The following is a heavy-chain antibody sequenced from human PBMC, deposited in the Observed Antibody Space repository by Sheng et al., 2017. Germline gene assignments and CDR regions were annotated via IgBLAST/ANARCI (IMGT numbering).Heavy chain of an antibody. J-gene: IGHJ5*02. CDR1: GFPFSAYD. CDR2: INPAGDT. Sequence: EVQVVESGGGLVQPGGSLRLSCTASGFPFSAYDMHWVRQIPGKGLEWVSAINPAGDTYYADSVKGRFTISRDNAESSLYLQMRSLRDGDTALYYCVAQIADAGYGFGPWGQGTLVTVSS. D-gene: IGHD6-13*01. V-gene: IGHV3-13*01. CDR3: VAQIADAGYGFGP.